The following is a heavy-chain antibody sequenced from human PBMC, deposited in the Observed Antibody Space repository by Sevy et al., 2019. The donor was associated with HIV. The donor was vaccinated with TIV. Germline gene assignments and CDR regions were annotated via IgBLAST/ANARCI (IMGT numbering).Heavy chain of an antibody. Sequence: ASVKVSCKVSVYTLSQLSMHWVRQAPGKGLEWMGSFDPEDGETRYAQMLQGRVTLTEDTSTNTAYMELRSLRSEDTAVYYCATTKDYYASSGSPFDYWGQGTLVTVSS. CDR3: ATTKDYYASSGSPFDY. J-gene: IGHJ4*02. V-gene: IGHV1-24*01. D-gene: IGHD3-22*01. CDR1: VYTLSQLS. CDR2: FDPEDGET.